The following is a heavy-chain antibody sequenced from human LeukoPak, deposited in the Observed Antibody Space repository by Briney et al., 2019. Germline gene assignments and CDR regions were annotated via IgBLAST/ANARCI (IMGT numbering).Heavy chain of an antibody. CDR2: IYYSGST. CDR3: ARRIHYDSSGYDY. D-gene: IGHD3-22*01. CDR1: GGSISSYY. V-gene: IGHV4-59*08. J-gene: IGHJ4*02. Sequence: PSETLSLTCTVSGGSISSYYWSWIRQPPGKGLEWIGYIYYSGSTNYNPSLKSRVTISVDTSKSQFSLKLSSVTAADTAVYYCARRIHYDSSGYDYWGQGTLVTVSS.